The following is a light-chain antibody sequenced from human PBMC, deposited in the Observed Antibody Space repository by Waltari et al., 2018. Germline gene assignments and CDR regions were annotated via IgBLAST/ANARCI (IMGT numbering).Light chain of an antibody. CDR1: SGHSSNL. CDR3: QTGGHGTWV. Sequence: QLVLTQSPSASASLAAPVKLTCTLSSGHSSNLIPWLSQQPEKGPRYVMKVNSDGSHSKGDEIPDRFSGSSSGAERYLTISTVQSEDEADYYCQTGGHGTWVFGGGTKLTVL. CDR2: VNSDGSH. J-gene: IGLJ3*02. V-gene: IGLV4-69*01.